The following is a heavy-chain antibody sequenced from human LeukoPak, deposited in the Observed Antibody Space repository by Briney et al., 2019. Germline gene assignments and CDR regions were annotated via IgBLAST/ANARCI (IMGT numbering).Heavy chain of an antibody. D-gene: IGHD3-22*01. Sequence: PGRSLRLSCAASGFTFDDYAMHWVRQAPGKGLEWVSGISWNSGSIGYADSVKGRFTISRDNAKNSLYLQMNSLRAEDTAFYYCAKDWSYDSSGADYWGQGTLVTVSP. CDR3: AKDWSYDSSGADY. CDR2: ISWNSGSI. J-gene: IGHJ4*02. CDR1: GFTFDDYA. V-gene: IGHV3-9*01.